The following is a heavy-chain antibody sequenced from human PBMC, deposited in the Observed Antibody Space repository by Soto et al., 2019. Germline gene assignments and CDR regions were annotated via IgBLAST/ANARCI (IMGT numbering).Heavy chain of an antibody. V-gene: IGHV4-39*01. D-gene: IGHD7-27*01. Sequence: SETLSLTCTVSGGSISSSSYYWGWIRQPPGKGLEWIGSIYYSGSTYYNPSLKSRVTISVDTSKNQFPLKLSSVTAADTAVYYCARLHSNWGPTYYMDVWGKGTTVTVSS. J-gene: IGHJ6*03. CDR3: ARLHSNWGPTYYMDV. CDR1: GGSISSSSYY. CDR2: IYYSGST.